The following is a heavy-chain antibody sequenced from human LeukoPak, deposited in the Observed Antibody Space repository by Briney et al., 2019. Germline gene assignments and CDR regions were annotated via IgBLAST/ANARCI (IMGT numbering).Heavy chain of an antibody. CDR3: ASSTDSGMDV. CDR1: GFTFSSYA. D-gene: IGHD3-3*01. V-gene: IGHV3-30-3*01. J-gene: IGHJ6*02. Sequence: GRSLRLSCAASGFTFSSYAMHWVRQAPGKGLEWVAVISYDGSNKYYADSVKGRFTISRDNSKNTLYLQMNSLRAEDTAVYYCASSTDSGMDVWGQGTTVTVSS. CDR2: ISYDGSNK.